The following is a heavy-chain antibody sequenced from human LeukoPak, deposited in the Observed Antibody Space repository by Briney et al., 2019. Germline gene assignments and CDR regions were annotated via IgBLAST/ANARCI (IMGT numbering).Heavy chain of an antibody. J-gene: IGHJ4*02. D-gene: IGHD3-22*01. CDR1: GFTFSSYA. CDR2: ISGSGGST. Sequence: PGGSLRLSCAASGFTFSSYAMSWVRQAPGKGLEWVSAISGSGGSTYYADSAKGRFTVSRDNSRKSLYLQMNNLREEDSATYYCAKAQYYHDTSGYYSFDHWGQGTLVTVSS. V-gene: IGHV3-23*01. CDR3: AKAQYYHDTSGYYSFDH.